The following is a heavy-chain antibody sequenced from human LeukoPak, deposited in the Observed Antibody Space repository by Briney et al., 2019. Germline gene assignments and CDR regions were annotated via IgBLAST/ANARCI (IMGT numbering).Heavy chain of an antibody. CDR3: ARGRYFRDGYNYGYFDY. D-gene: IGHD5-24*01. V-gene: IGHV3-30*19. J-gene: IGHJ4*02. CDR2: ISYDGSNK. Sequence: GGSLRLSCAASGFTFSRYAMHWVRQAPGKGLEWVAVISYDGSNKYYADSVKGRFTISRDNSKNTLYLQMNSLRAEDTAVYYCARGRYFRDGYNYGYFDYWGQGTLVTVSS. CDR1: GFTFSRYA.